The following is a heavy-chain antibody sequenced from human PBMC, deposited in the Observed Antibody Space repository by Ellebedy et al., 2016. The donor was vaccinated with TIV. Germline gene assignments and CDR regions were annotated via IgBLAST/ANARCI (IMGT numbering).Heavy chain of an antibody. J-gene: IGHJ4*02. CDR3: ARDRTIRTTVVPGTLGY. V-gene: IGHV1-3*01. D-gene: IGHD4-23*01. Sequence: AASVKVSCKASGYTLTTYAMHWVRQAPGQRLEWMGWINAGNGNTKYSQKFQGRVTITRDTSASTAYMELSSLRSEDTAVYYCARDRTIRTTVVPGTLGYWGQGTLVTVSS. CDR1: GYTLTTYA. CDR2: INAGNGNT.